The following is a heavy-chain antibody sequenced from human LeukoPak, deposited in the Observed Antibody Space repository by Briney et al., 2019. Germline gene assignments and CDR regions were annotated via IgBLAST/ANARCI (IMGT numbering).Heavy chain of an antibody. Sequence: GGSLRLSCAASGFTFSRYWMSWVRQAPGKGLEWVSAISGSGGSTYYADSVKGRFTISRDNSKNTLYLQMNSLRAEDTAVYYCAKPHRDNGDPYWYFDLWGRGTLVTVSS. CDR1: GFTFSRYW. CDR3: AKPHRDNGDPYWYFDL. CDR2: ISGSGGST. J-gene: IGHJ2*01. V-gene: IGHV3-23*01. D-gene: IGHD4-17*01.